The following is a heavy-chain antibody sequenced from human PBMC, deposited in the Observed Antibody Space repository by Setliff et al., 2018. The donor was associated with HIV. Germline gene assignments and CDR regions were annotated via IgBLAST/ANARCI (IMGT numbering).Heavy chain of an antibody. CDR2: IYTSGST. Sequence: SETLSLTCTVSGDSISTYCWIWIRQPPGKGLEWIGYIYTSGSTNYDPSLKSRVTISVDTSKNQFSLKLNSVTAADTAVYYCARHPRWDWFDPWGQGTLVTVSS. V-gene: IGHV4-4*09. D-gene: IGHD1-26*01. CDR3: ARHPRWDWFDP. J-gene: IGHJ5*02. CDR1: GDSISTYC.